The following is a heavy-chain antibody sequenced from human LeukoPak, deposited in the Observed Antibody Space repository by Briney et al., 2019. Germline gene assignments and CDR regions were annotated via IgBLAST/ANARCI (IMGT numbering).Heavy chain of an antibody. CDR3: ARSGTYSPVYCFDP. J-gene: IGHJ5*02. CDR1: GYSISSGYY. Sequence: SQTLSLTCTVSGYSISSGYYWGWIRQPPGKGLEWIGSIYHSGSIYYNPSLKSRVTISVDTSKNQFSLKLSSVTAADTAVYYCARSGTYSPVYCFDPWGQGTLVTVSS. V-gene: IGHV4-38-2*02. D-gene: IGHD1/OR15-1a*01. CDR2: IYHSGSI.